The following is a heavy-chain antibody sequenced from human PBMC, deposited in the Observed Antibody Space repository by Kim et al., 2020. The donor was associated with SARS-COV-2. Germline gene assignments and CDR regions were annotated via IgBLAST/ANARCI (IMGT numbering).Heavy chain of an antibody. D-gene: IGHD1-26*01. CDR2: ISYDGSNK. Sequence: GGSLRHSCAASGFTFSSYGMHWVRQAPGKGLEWVAVISYDGSNKYYADSVKGRFTISRDNSKNTLYLQMNSLRAEDTAVYYCAKDPNCIVGAYYYYYGMDVWGQGTTVTVSS. CDR1: GFTFSSYG. J-gene: IGHJ6*02. CDR3: AKDPNCIVGAYYYYYGMDV. V-gene: IGHV3-30*18.